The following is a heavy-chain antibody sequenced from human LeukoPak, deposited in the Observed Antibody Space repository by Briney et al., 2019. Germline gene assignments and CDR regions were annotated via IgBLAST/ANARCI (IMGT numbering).Heavy chain of an antibody. Sequence: GGSLRLSCAVSGFTVSSNYMSWVRQAPGKGLEWVSVIYSGGSTYYADSVKGRFTISRDNSKNTLYLQMNSLRAEDTAVYYCARAREGGSSWYYYYYYYMDVWGKGTTVTVSS. D-gene: IGHD6-13*01. CDR1: GFTVSSNY. CDR2: IYSGGST. J-gene: IGHJ6*03. V-gene: IGHV3-66*01. CDR3: ARAREGGSSWYYYYYYYMDV.